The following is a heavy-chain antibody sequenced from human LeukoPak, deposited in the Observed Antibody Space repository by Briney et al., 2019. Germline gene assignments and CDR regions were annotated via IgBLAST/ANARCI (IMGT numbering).Heavy chain of an antibody. J-gene: IGHJ6*02. CDR3: ASRYCSSTSCYEALYGMDV. Sequence: ASVKVSCKASGYTFTSYGISWVRQAPGQGLEWMGWISAYNGNTNYAQKLQGRVTMTTDTSTSTAYMKLRSLRSDDTAVYYCASRYCSSTSCYEALYGMDVWGQGTTVTVSS. CDR1: GYTFTSYG. CDR2: ISAYNGNT. V-gene: IGHV1-18*01. D-gene: IGHD2-2*01.